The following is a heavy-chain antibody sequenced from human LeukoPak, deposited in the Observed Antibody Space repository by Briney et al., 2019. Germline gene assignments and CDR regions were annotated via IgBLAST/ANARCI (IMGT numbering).Heavy chain of an antibody. V-gene: IGHV3-48*03. CDR2: ISSSGSTI. D-gene: IGHD2/OR15-2a*01. J-gene: IGHJ5*02. Sequence: TGGSLRLSCAASGFTFSSYEMNWVRQAPGKGLEWVSYISSSGSTIYYADSVKGRFTISRDNAKNSLYLQMNSLRAEDTAVYYCAKDRVSPGFNLFDPWGQGTLVTVSS. CDR3: AKDRVSPGFNLFDP. CDR1: GFTFSSYE.